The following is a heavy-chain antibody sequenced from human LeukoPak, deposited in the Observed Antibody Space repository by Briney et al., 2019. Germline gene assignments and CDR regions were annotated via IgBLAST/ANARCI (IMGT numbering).Heavy chain of an antibody. CDR1: GGSVTSTN. V-gene: IGHV3-53*01. CDR3: ARDLHYYVAMDV. Sequence: ETLSLTCAVSGGSVTSTNWWPWVRQPPGKGLEWVSSIGSDGKTHYSESVKGRFVISRDNFGGMVFLQLNSLRVEDTALYYCARDLHYYVAMDVWGQGTTVTVSS. J-gene: IGHJ6*02. D-gene: IGHD3-10*02. CDR2: IGSDGKT.